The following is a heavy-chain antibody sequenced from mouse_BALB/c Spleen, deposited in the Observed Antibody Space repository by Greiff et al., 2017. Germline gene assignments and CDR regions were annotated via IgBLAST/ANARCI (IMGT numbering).Heavy chain of an antibody. CDR1: GFTFSSYT. J-gene: IGHJ2*01. Sequence: EVKLMESGGGLVKPGGSLKLSCAASGFTFSSYTMSWVRQTPEKRLEWVATISSGGSYTYYPDSVKGRFTISRDNAKNTLYLQMSSLKSEDTAMYYCTSSYYGNYLDYWGQGTTLTVSS. V-gene: IGHV5-6-4*01. CDR3: TSSYYGNYLDY. D-gene: IGHD2-10*01. CDR2: ISSGGSYT.